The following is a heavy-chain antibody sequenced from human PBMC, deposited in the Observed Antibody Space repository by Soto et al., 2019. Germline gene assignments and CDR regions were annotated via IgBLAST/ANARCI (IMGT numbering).Heavy chain of an antibody. Sequence: QVQLVQSGAEVKKPGSSVKVSCKASGGTFSSYAISWVLQAPGQGLEWMGGIIPIFGTANYAQKFQGRVTITADESTSTAYMELSSLRSEDTAVYYCAREGGSSGYPGYFDLWGRGTLVTVSA. V-gene: IGHV1-69*01. D-gene: IGHD3-22*01. CDR2: IIPIFGTA. J-gene: IGHJ2*01. CDR1: GGTFSSYA. CDR3: AREGGSSGYPGYFDL.